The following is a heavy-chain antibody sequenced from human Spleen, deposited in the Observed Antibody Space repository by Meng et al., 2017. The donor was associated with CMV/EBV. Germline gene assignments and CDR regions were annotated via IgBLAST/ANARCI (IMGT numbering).Heavy chain of an antibody. D-gene: IGHD6-13*01. CDR3: AGIAAAGTSKAYYCGMDV. CDR1: GFIFSSYE. CDR2: ISSSSSYI. Sequence: GGSLRLSCAASGFIFSSYEMNWVRQAPGKGLEWVSSISSSSSYIYYADSVKGRFTISRDNAKNSLYLQMNSLRAEDTAVYYCAGIAAAGTSKAYYCGMDVWGQGTTVTVSS. J-gene: IGHJ6*02. V-gene: IGHV3-21*01.